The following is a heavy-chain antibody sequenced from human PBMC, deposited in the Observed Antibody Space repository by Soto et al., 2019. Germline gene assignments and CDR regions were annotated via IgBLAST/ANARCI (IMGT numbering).Heavy chain of an antibody. Sequence: ASVKVSCKASGYTFTSYAISWVRQAPGQGLEWMGWISAYNGNTKYAQKLQGRVTLTTDTSTSTAYMELRSLRSDDAAVYYCARDTAMALPDAWGQGTLVTVSS. CDR2: ISAYNGNT. J-gene: IGHJ4*02. V-gene: IGHV1-18*01. CDR1: GYTFTSYA. D-gene: IGHD5-18*01. CDR3: ARDTAMALPDA.